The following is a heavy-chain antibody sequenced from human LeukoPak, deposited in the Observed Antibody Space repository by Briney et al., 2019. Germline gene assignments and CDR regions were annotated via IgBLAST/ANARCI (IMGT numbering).Heavy chain of an antibody. D-gene: IGHD3-9*01. J-gene: IGHJ4*02. Sequence: SETLSLTCTVFGGSISDYSYYWGWIRQPPGKGLEWIASIYYSGSTHYNPSLKSRVTISVDTSKTQFSLKLSSVTAADTAVYYCARLYYDILGTHFDCWGQGTLVTVSS. CDR2: IYYSGST. CDR3: ARLYYDILGTHFDC. CDR1: GGSISDYSYY. V-gene: IGHV4-39*07.